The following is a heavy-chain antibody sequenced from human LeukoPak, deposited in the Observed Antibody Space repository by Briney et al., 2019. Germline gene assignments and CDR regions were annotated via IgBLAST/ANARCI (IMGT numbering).Heavy chain of an antibody. CDR1: GYSFTNYW. CDR2: IYPGDSDT. Sequence: GESRKISCKASGYSFTNYWIGWVRQMPGKGLEWMGVIYPGDSDTTYSPSFQGQVTISADKSISTAYLQWSSLKASDTAMYYCARRSGYIHGTDYWGQGTLVTVSS. J-gene: IGHJ4*02. D-gene: IGHD5-18*01. V-gene: IGHV5-51*01. CDR3: ARRSGYIHGTDY.